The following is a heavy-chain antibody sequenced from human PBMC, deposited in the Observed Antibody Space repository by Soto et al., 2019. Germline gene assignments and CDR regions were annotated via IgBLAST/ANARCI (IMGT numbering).Heavy chain of an antibody. J-gene: IGHJ4*02. CDR3: ARGQHYYDSSGFDY. V-gene: IGHV1-8*01. Sequence: QVQLVQSGAEVRKPGASVRVACKVSGYTFTSYDINWVRQATGQGLEWMGWMNPNRGNTGYAQKFQGRVTMTRDTSRSTDYMELSSLRSEDTAVYYCARGQHYYDSSGFDYWGQGTLVTVSS. CDR2: MNPNRGNT. CDR1: GYTFTSYD. D-gene: IGHD3-22*01.